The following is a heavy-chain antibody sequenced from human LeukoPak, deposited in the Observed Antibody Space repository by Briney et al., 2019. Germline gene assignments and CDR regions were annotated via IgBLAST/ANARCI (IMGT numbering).Heavy chain of an antibody. D-gene: IGHD3-22*01. CDR2: INWNGGST. CDR3: VRAPLYYYDSSGYPLLNAFDI. CDR1: GFTFDDYG. J-gene: IGHJ3*02. V-gene: IGHV3-20*04. Sequence: GGSLGLSCAASGFTFDDYGMSWVRQAPGKGLEWVSGINWNGGSTGYAGSVKGRFTISRDNAKNSLFLQMNSLRAEDTALYYCVRAPLYYYDSSGYPLLNAFDIWGQGAMVTVSS.